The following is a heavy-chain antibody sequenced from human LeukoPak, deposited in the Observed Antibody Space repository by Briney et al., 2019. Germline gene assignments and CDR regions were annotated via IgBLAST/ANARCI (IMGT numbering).Heavy chain of an antibody. V-gene: IGHV4-4*02. D-gene: IGHD1-26*01. J-gene: IGHJ4*02. Sequence: PSGTLSLTCAVSGGSISSSNWWSWVRQPPGKGLEWIGEIYHSGSTNYNPSLKSRVTMSVDKSKNQFSLKLSSVTAADTAMYYCARDMEGGSYGPLYWGQGTLVTVSS. CDR3: ARDMEGGSYGPLY. CDR2: IYHSGST. CDR1: GGSISSSNW.